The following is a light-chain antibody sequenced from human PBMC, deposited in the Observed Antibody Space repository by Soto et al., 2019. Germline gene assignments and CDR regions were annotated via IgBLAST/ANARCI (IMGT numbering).Light chain of an antibody. CDR3: QQRYNWPNT. V-gene: IGKV3-11*01. CDR1: QSVGTY. J-gene: IGKJ2*01. CDR2: DAS. Sequence: EIVMTQSPATLYLSPGERATLSCRASQSVGTYLAWYQHNPGRAPRLLIYDASNRATGIPARFSGSGSGTDFTLTISSPEPEDFAVYYCQQRYNWPNTFGQGTKLEIK.